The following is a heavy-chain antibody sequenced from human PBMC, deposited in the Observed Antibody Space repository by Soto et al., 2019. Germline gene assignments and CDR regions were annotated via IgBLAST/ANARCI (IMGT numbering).Heavy chain of an antibody. CDR3: ARGRGSSSALYYCYLMDV. CDR1: GGSISSSSYY. CDR2: IYYSGST. D-gene: IGHD6-6*01. J-gene: IGHJ6*02. Sequence: SETLSLTCTVSGGSISSSSYYWGWIRQPPGKGLEWIGSIYYSGSTYYNPSLKSRVTISVDTSKNQFSLKLSSVTAADTAVYYCARGRGSSSALYYCYLMDVWGQGTTDPVSS. V-gene: IGHV4-39*01.